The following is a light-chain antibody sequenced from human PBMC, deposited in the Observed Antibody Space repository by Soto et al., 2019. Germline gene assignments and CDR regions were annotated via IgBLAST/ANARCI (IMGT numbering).Light chain of an antibody. Sequence: QSALTQPASVSGSPGQSITISCTGTSSDVGGYNYVSWYQQHPGKAPKLMIYEVSNRPSRVSNRFSGSKSGNTASLTISGLPAEDEADYYCSSYTRSSTSYVFGTGTKLTVL. CDR2: EVS. V-gene: IGLV2-14*01. CDR1: SSDVGGYNY. CDR3: SSYTRSSTSYV. J-gene: IGLJ1*01.